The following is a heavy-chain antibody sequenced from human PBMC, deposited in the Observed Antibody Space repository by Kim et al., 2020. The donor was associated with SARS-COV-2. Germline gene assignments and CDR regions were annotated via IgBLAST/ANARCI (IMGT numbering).Heavy chain of an antibody. D-gene: IGHD2-8*01. CDR1: GFSVSSNF. Sequence: GGSLRLSCAASGFSVSSNFMNWVRQAPGKGLEWVSVLYAGGDTEYADSVKDRFTISRDLSKTTVYLQLNTVGAEDTADYYCVRDGVSNWYFDLWGRGTL. J-gene: IGHJ2*01. V-gene: IGHV3-66*01. CDR3: VRDGVSNWYFDL. CDR2: LYAGGDT.